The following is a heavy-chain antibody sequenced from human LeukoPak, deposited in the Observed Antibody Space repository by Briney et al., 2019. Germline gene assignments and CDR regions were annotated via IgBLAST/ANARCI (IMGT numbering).Heavy chain of an antibody. CDR2: INPSGGST. D-gene: IGHD5-18*01. CDR1: GYTFTSYY. J-gene: IGHJ4*02. CDR3: ARDRSGVGDTAIFHY. Sequence: ASVKVSCKASGYTFTSYYMHWVRQAPGQGLEWMGIINPSGGSTSYAQKFQGRVTMTRDTSTSTVYMELSSLRPEDTAVYYCARDRSGVGDTAIFHYWGQGTLVTVSS. V-gene: IGHV1-46*01.